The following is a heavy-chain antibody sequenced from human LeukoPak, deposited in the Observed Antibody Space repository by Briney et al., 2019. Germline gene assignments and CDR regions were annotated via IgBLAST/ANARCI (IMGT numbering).Heavy chain of an antibody. CDR2: IYYSGST. CDR1: GGSISSYY. D-gene: IGHD3-10*01. J-gene: IGHJ6*02. Sequence: SETLSLTCTVSGGSISSYYWSWIRQPPGKGLEWIGYIYYSGSTNYNPSLKSRVTISVDTSKNQFSLKLSSVTAADTAVYYCARLTWFGELPYYYYGMDVWGQGTTVTVSS. CDR3: ARLTWFGELPYYYYGMDV. V-gene: IGHV4-59*08.